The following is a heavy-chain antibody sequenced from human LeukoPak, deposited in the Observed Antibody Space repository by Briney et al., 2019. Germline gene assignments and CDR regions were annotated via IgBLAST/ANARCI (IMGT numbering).Heavy chain of an antibody. CDR2: INHNGNVN. Sequence: GGSLRLSCAASGFTFSSYWMNWARQAPGKGLEWVASINHNGNVNYYVDSVKGRFTISRDNAKNSLYLQMNSLRAEDTAVYYCARDIVVVPAAQYYFDYWGQGTLVTVSS. D-gene: IGHD2-2*01. J-gene: IGHJ4*02. V-gene: IGHV3-7*03. CDR3: ARDIVVVPAAQYYFDY. CDR1: GFTFSSYW.